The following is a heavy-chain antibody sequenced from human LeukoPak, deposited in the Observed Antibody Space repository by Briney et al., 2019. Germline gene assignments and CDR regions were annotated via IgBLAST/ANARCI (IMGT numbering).Heavy chain of an antibody. Sequence: GGSLRLSCAASGFTFSSYSMNWVRQAPGKGLEWVSYISSSSSTIYYADSVKGRFTISRDNSKNTLYLQMNSLRAEDTAVYYCVKDLAYSWGQGTLVTVSS. CDR3: VKDLAYS. V-gene: IGHV3-48*01. CDR1: GFTFSSYS. J-gene: IGHJ4*02. CDR2: ISSSSSTI.